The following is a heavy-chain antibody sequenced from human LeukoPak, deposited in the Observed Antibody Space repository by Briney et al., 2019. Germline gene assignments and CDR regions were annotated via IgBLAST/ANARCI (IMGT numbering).Heavy chain of an antibody. V-gene: IGHV5-51*01. D-gene: IGHD6-19*01. CDR3: ARQRSSGWYIDY. Sequence: GESLKISCKGSGYSFTTSWIAWVRQMPGKGLEWMGIIYPSGSDTRYSPSFKGQLTISADKSINTAYLHWSRLKASDSAMYYCARQRSSGWYIDYWGQGTLVIVSS. J-gene: IGHJ4*02. CDR2: IYPSGSDT. CDR1: GYSFTTSW.